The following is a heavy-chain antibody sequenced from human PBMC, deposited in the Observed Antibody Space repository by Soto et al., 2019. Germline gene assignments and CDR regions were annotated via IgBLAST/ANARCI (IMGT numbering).Heavy chain of an antibody. V-gene: IGHV1-69*13. J-gene: IGHJ6*02. CDR3: ASTPLESPIYCSGGSCYSLYYGMDV. CDR2: IIPIFGTA. Sequence: SVKVSCKASGGTFSSYAISWVRQAPGQGLEWMGGIIPIFGTANYARKFQGRVTITADESTSTAYMELSSLRSEDTAVYYCASTPLESPIYCSGGSCYSLYYGMDVWGQGTTVTVPS. CDR1: GGTFSSYA. D-gene: IGHD2-15*01.